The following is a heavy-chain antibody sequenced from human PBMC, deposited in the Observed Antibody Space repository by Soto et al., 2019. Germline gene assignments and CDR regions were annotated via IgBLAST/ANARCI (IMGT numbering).Heavy chain of an antibody. CDR3: ARDMWGQGMDV. J-gene: IGHJ6*02. CDR1: GFTFINYC. D-gene: IGHD1-26*01. CDR2: ICGSDTM. Sequence: EMQLVESGGGPVKPGESLRLSCTASGFTFINYCMNWVRQAPGKWLEWVSRICGSDTMHYGASVKGRFTISRDNAKISLFLQMNSLRADDTAMYYCARDMWGQGMDVCSQGTTVTVSS. V-gene: IGHV3-21*06.